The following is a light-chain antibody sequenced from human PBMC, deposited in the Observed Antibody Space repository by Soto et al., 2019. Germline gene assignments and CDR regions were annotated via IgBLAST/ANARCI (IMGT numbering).Light chain of an antibody. CDR3: QSYDSSLSGSEV. Sequence: QAVVTQPPSVSGAPGQRVTISCTGSSSNIGAGYDVHWYQQLPGTAPKLLMYGNGNRPSGVPDRFSGSKSGTSASLAITGLQAEDEADYYCQSYDSSLSGSEVFGTGTKVTVL. V-gene: IGLV1-40*01. CDR1: SSNIGAGYD. J-gene: IGLJ1*01. CDR2: GNG.